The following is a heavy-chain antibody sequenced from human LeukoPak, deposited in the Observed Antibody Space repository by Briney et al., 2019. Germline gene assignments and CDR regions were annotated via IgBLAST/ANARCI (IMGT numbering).Heavy chain of an antibody. V-gene: IGHV3-7*01. CDR3: TRNEI. Sequence: GGSLRLSCAASGFTLSNYWMGWVRQVPRKGLEWVASINRDGGEKHYVDSVEGRFTISRDNAKNSLCLQMNSLKAEDTAVYFCTRNEIWGQGTLVTVSS. CDR2: INRDGGEK. J-gene: IGHJ4*02. CDR1: GFTLSNYW.